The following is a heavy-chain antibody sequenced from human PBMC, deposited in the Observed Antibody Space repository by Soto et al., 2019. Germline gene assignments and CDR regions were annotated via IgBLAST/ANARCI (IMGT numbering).Heavy chain of an antibody. CDR1: GFTFSSYG. Sequence: QVQLVESGGGVVQPGRSLRLSCAASGFTFSSYGMHWVRQAPGKGLEWVAVISYDGSNKYYADSVKGRFTISRDNSKNTLYLQMNSLRAEDTAVYYCANLWGSYDSSGYYSGYWGQGTLVTVSS. D-gene: IGHD3-22*01. J-gene: IGHJ4*02. CDR2: ISYDGSNK. V-gene: IGHV3-30*18. CDR3: ANLWGSYDSSGYYSGY.